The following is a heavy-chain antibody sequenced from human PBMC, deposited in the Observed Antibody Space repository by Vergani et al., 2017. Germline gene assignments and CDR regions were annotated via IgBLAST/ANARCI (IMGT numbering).Heavy chain of an antibody. V-gene: IGHV1-58*02. CDR3: AAESEWELRGGDYYYYYGMDV. D-gene: IGHD1-26*01. CDR1: GFTFTSSA. CDR2: IVVGSGNT. Sequence: QMQLVQSGPEVKKPGTSVKVSCKASGFTFTSSAMQWVRQARGQRLEWIGWIVVGSGNTNYAQKFQERVTITRDMSTSTAYMELSSLRSEDTAVYYWAAESEWELRGGDYYYYYGMDVWGQGTTVTVSS. J-gene: IGHJ6*02.